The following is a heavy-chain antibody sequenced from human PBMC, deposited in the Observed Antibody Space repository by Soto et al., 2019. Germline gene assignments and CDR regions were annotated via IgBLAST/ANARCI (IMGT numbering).Heavy chain of an antibody. D-gene: IGHD6-13*01. J-gene: IGHJ6*02. CDR2: ISSSSSTI. Sequence: GGSLRLSCAASGFTFSSYSMNWVRQAPGKGLEWVSYISSSSSTIYYADSVKGRFTISRDNAKNSLYLQMNSLRDEDTAVYYCARIQVVPAALTQGYSSSWYNYYYYGMDVWGQGTTVTVSS. CDR3: ARIQVVPAALTQGYSSSWYNYYYYGMDV. CDR1: GFTFSSYS. V-gene: IGHV3-48*02.